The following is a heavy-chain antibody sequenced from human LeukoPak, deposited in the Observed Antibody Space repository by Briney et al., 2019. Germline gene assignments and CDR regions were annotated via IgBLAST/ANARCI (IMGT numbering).Heavy chain of an antibody. V-gene: IGHV4-39*07. CDR3: ARGVAAAGIPRG. CDR2: IYYSGST. J-gene: IGHJ4*02. D-gene: IGHD6-13*01. Sequence: SETLSLTCTVSGGSISSSSYYWGWIRQPPGKGLEWIGSIYYSGSTYYNPSLKSRVPISVDTSKNQFSLKLSSVTAADTAVYDCARGVAAAGIPRGWGQGTLVTVSS. CDR1: GGSISSSSYY.